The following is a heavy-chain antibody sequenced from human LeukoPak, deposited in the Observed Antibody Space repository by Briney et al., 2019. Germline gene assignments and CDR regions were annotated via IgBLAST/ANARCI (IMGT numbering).Heavy chain of an antibody. CDR2: IYYSGST. D-gene: IGHD1-1*01. J-gene: IGHJ4*02. Sequence: SETLSLTCTVSGGSISSGGYYWSWIRQHPGKGLEWIGYIYYSGSTHYNPSLKSRITISVDTSKNQLSLKLSSVTAADTAIYYCARVTDGTLDYWGQGTLVTVSS. V-gene: IGHV4-31*03. CDR1: GGSISSGGYY. CDR3: ARVTDGTLDY.